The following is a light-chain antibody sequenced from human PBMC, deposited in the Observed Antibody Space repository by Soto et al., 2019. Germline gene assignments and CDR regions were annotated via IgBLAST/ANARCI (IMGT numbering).Light chain of an antibody. V-gene: IGKV3-20*01. Sequence: EIVLTQSPGTLSLSPGERATLSCRASQSVSSSYLAWYQKKPGQAPRLLIYGASSRATGIPDRFSGSGSGTDFTLTISRLEPEDFAVYYCHQCDSSPYTFGQGTKLEIK. CDR2: GAS. CDR1: QSVSSSY. CDR3: HQCDSSPYT. J-gene: IGKJ2*01.